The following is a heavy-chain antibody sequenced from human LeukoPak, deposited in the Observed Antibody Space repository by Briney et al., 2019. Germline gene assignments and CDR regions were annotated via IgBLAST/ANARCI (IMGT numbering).Heavy chain of an antibody. V-gene: IGHV3-53*01. J-gene: IGHJ4*02. CDR3: ARGGTTYYYDSSGYAN. CDR2: IYSGGST. D-gene: IGHD3-22*01. Sequence: SGGSLRLSCAASEFSVGSNYMTWVRQAPGKGLEWVSLIYSGGSTYYADSVKGRFTISRGSSKNTLFLQMNSLRAEDTAVYYCARGGTTYYYDSSGYANWGQGTLVTVSS. CDR1: EFSVGSNY.